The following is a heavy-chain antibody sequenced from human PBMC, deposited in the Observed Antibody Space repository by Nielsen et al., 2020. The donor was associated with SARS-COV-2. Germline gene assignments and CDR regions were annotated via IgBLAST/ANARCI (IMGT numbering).Heavy chain of an antibody. CDR3: ARSIPTYYYDSSGYYPGAFDI. CDR1: GGSISSGDYY. CDR2: IYYSGST. J-gene: IGHJ3*02. D-gene: IGHD3-22*01. V-gene: IGHV4-30-4*02. Sequence: SETLSLTCTVSGGSISSGDYYWSWIRQPPGKGLEWIGYIYYSGSTYYNPSLKSRVTISVDTSKNQFSLRLSSVTAADTAVYYCARSIPTYYYDSSGYYPGAFDIWGQGTMVTVSS.